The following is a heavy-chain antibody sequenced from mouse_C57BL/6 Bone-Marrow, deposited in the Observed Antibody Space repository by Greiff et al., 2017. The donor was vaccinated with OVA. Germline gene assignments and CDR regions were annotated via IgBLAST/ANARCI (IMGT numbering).Heavy chain of an antibody. D-gene: IGHD2-5*01. CDR3: ARHPLYYINYDWFAY. Sequence: EVKVVESGGDLVKPGGSLKLSCAASGFTFSSYGMSWVRQTPDTRLEWVATISSGGSYTYYPDSVKGRFIISRDNAKNTLYLQMSSLKSEDTAMYYCARHPLYYINYDWFAYWGQGTLVTVSA. CDR1: GFTFSSYG. CDR2: ISSGGSYT. V-gene: IGHV5-6*01. J-gene: IGHJ3*01.